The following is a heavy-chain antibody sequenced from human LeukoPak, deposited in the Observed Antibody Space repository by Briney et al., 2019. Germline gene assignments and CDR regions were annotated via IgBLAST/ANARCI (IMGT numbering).Heavy chain of an antibody. CDR1: GFTFDDYA. D-gene: IGHD1-14*01. V-gene: IGHV3-43*02. CDR3: AKILNPHAFDI. J-gene: IGHJ3*02. Sequence: GGSLRLSCAASGFTFDDYAMHWVRQAPGKGPEWVSYVTANGGGTYYADSVKGRFVISRDNSKNSLYLQMNILRPEDTALYYCAKILNPHAFDIWGQGTMLTVSS. CDR2: VTANGGGT.